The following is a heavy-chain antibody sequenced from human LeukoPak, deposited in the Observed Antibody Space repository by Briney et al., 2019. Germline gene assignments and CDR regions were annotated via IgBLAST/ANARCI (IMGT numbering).Heavy chain of an antibody. CDR3: ARGWYYGMDV. CDR2: IYSGGST. J-gene: IGHJ6*02. Sequence: PGGSLRLSCAASGFTVSNNYMSWVRQAPGKGLEWVALIYSGGSTYYADFVKGRFTISRDNSKNTLYLQMSSLRAEDTAVYYCARGWYYGMDVWGQGTTITVSS. D-gene: IGHD5-24*01. CDR1: GFTVSNNY. V-gene: IGHV3-66*01.